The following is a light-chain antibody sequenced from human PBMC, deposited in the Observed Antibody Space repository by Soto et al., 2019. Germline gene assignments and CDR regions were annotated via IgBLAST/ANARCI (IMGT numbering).Light chain of an antibody. J-gene: IGLJ3*02. CDR1: SGSVSTSYY. V-gene: IGLV8-61*01. CDR2: STN. CDR3: VLYMGRGVWV. Sequence: QTVVTQEPSFSVSPGRTVTLTRGLSSGSVSTSYYPSWYQQTPGQAPRTLIYSTNTRSSGVPDRFSGSILGNKAALTITGAQADDESDYYCVLYMGRGVWVFGGGTQLTV.